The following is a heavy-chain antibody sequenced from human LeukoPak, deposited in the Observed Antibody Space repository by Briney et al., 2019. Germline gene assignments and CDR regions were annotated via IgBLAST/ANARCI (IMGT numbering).Heavy chain of an antibody. CDR2: INHSGST. CDR1: GGSFSGYY. D-gene: IGHD3-16*01. Sequence: PSETLSLTCAVYGGSFSGYYWSWIRQPPGKGLEWIGEINHSGSTNYNPSLKSRVTISVDTSKNQFSLKLSSVTAADTAVYYCARGPGGSTRVFDYWGQGTLVTVSS. V-gene: IGHV4-34*01. CDR3: ARGPGGSTRVFDY. J-gene: IGHJ4*02.